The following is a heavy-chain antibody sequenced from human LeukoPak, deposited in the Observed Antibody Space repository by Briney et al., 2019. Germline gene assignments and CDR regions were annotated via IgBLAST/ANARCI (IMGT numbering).Heavy chain of an antibody. V-gene: IGHV4-39*01. J-gene: IGHJ6*03. CDR2: IYYSGST. D-gene: IGHD2-21*01. CDR3: ARRRNMYCGGDCYSGYYYYMDV. Sequence: SETLSLTCTVSGGSISSSSYYWGWIRQPPGKGLEWIGSIYYSGSTYYNPSLKSRVTISVDTSKNQFSLKLSSVTAADTAVYYCARRRNMYCGGDCYSGYYYYMDVWGKGTTVTVSS. CDR1: GGSISSSSYY.